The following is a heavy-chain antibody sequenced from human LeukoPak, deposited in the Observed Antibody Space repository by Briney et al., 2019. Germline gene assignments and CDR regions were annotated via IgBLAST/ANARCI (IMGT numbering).Heavy chain of an antibody. V-gene: IGHV4-39*07. D-gene: IGHD3-3*01. CDR1: GGSISSSSYY. CDR3: ARAPEWLFFDY. Sequence: PSETLSLTCTVSGGSISSSSYYWGWIRQPPGEGLEWIGSIFYSGSTYYNPSLKSRVTISIDTSKSHFSLKLSSVTAADTAVYYCARAPEWLFFDYWGHGTLVTVSS. J-gene: IGHJ5*01. CDR2: IFYSGST.